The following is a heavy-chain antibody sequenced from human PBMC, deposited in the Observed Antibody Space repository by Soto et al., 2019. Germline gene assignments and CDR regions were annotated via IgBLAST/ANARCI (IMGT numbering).Heavy chain of an antibody. CDR2: IYYSGSA. D-gene: IGHD6-6*01. J-gene: IGHJ5*02. CDR1: GGSISSGGYY. V-gene: IGHV4-31*03. Sequence: SETLSLTCTVSGGSISSGGYYWSWIRQHPGKGLEWIGYIYYSGSAYYNPSLKSRVTISVDTSKNQFSLKLSSVTAADTAVYYCARAGGEQLVPALPRVDPWGQGTLVTVSS. CDR3: ARAGGEQLVPALPRVDP.